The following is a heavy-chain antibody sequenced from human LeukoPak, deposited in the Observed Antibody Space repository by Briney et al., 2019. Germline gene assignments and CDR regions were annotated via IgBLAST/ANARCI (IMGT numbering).Heavy chain of an antibody. CDR3: ARDPGDYYDSSGYYLPPLDY. CDR1: GFTFSSYS. V-gene: IGHV3-21*01. J-gene: IGHJ4*02. CDR2: ISSSSSYI. Sequence: GGSLRLSCAASGFTFSSYSMNWVRQAPGKGLEWASSISSSSSYIYYADSVKGRFTISRDNAKNSLYLQMNSLRAEDTAVYYCARDPGDYYDSSGYYLPPLDYWGQGTLVTVSS. D-gene: IGHD3-22*01.